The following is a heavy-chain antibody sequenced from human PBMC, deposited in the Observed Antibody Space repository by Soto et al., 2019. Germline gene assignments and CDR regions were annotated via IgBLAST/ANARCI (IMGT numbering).Heavy chain of an antibody. D-gene: IGHD6-19*01. V-gene: IGHV3-33*01. Sequence: QVQLVESGGGVVQPGRSLRLSCAASGFTFSSYGMHWVRQAPGKGLEWVAVIWYDGSNKYYADSVKGRFTISRDNSKNTLYLQMNSLRAEDTAVYYCARDQLGGTLYYYYGMDVWGQGTTVTVSS. CDR1: GFTFSSYG. CDR2: IWYDGSNK. J-gene: IGHJ6*02. CDR3: ARDQLGGTLYYYYGMDV.